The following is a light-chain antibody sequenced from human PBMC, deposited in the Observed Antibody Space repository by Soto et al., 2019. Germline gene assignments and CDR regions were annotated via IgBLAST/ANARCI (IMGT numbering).Light chain of an antibody. CDR2: SSS. CDR1: QSIRRC. Sequence: DIQVTQSPSSLSASVGDRVTITCRASQSIRRCLNWYQHKPGKAPMLRIYSSSSFQSWVQSRFGGSVSGADITLTISSLQPEDFATYYCQQSCTSPWTFGQGTKVEIK. CDR3: QQSCTSPWT. J-gene: IGKJ1*01. V-gene: IGKV1-39*01.